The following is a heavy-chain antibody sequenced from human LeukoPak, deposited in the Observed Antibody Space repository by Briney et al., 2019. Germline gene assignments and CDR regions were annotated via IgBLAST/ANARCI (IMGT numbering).Heavy chain of an antibody. J-gene: IGHJ4*02. CDR2: ISAYNGNT. Sequence: ASVKVSCKASGYTFTSYGISWVRQAPGQGLEWMGWISAYNGNTNYAQKLQGRVTMTTDTSTSTAYMELRSLRSDDTAVYYCARAGLSGSYSYRFDYWGLGTLVTVSS. CDR1: GYTFTSYG. V-gene: IGHV1-18*01. D-gene: IGHD3-10*01. CDR3: ARAGLSGSYSYRFDY.